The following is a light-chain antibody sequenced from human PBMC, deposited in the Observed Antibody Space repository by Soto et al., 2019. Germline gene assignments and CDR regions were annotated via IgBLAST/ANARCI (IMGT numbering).Light chain of an antibody. Sequence: QSALTQPPSASGSPGQSVTLSCTGTSSDVGGYNCVSWYQQYPGQAPKLMIYEVSKRPSGAPDRSAGSKSGNTASLTVSGLQAEDEDDYCGSSYAGSNIPVVFGGGTKLTVL. CDR3: SSYAGSNIPVV. V-gene: IGLV2-8*01. CDR1: SSDVGGYNC. CDR2: EVS. J-gene: IGLJ2*01.